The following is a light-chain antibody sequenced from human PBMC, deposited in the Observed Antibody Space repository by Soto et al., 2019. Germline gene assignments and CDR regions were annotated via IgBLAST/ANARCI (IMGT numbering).Light chain of an antibody. CDR2: DAS. CDR3: QHGSYRIT. V-gene: IGKV3-11*01. J-gene: IGKJ5*01. Sequence: EIVLTQSPATLSLSPGERATLSCRASQSVSSYLAWYQQKPGQAPRLLIYDASSSATGIPARFSSGGSGTDFPLTISSLEPEDLAVYCRQHGSYRITFGQGIRLEIK. CDR1: QSVSSY.